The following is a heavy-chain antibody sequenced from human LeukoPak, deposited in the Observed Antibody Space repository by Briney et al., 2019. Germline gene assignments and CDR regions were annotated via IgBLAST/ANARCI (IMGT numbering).Heavy chain of an antibody. Sequence: GGSLRLSCAASGFTFDDYGMSWVRQAPGKGLEWVSGINWNGGSTGYADSVKGRFTISRDNAKNSLYLQMNSLRAEDTAVYYCARREGILTGYYENYMDVWGKGTTVTISS. D-gene: IGHD3-9*01. CDR3: ARREGILTGYYENYMDV. V-gene: IGHV3-20*04. J-gene: IGHJ6*03. CDR1: GFTFDDYG. CDR2: INWNGGST.